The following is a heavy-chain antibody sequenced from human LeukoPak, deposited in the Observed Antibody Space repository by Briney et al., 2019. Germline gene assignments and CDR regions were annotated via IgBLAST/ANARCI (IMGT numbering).Heavy chain of an antibody. J-gene: IGHJ5*02. V-gene: IGHV1-46*01. CDR3: ARALPHRRLMDTTMEQHWFDP. CDR2: INPSGGSA. Sequence: GASVKVSCKASGYTFTSYYMYWVRQAPGQGLEWMGIINPSGGSAIYAQKFQGRVTMTRDMSTSTVYMELSSLRSEDTAVYYCARALPHRRLMDTTMEQHWFDPWGQGTLVTVSS. D-gene: IGHD5-18*01. CDR1: GYTFTSYY.